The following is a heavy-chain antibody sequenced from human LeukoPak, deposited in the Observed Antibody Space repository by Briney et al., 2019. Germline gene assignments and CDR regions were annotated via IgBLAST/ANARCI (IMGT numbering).Heavy chain of an antibody. CDR1: GFRFSCYN. CDR3: AREGDGSNSGFAY. Sequence: GGSLRLSCAVSGFRFSCYNMNYLRQAPGKALEWIAYISSTTVIYYADSVEGRFTVSRDNAHDSLYLQTSSLTLDDTAVYFCAREGDGSNSGFAYWGQGTLVTVSS. CDR2: ISSTTVI. J-gene: IGHJ4*02. D-gene: IGHD4-11*01. V-gene: IGHV3-48*04.